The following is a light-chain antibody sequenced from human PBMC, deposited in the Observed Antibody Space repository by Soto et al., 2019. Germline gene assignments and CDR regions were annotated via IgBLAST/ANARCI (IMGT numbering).Light chain of an antibody. V-gene: IGKV3-11*01. CDR3: HQRANWPPT. J-gene: IGKJ2*01. Sequence: EIVLTQSPATLSLSPGERATLSCRASQSVSSSLAWYQQKSGQGPRLLIYDASNRATGIPARFSGSGSGTDFTLTIISLEPEDFAVYYCHQRANWPPTFGQGNRLAIK. CDR2: DAS. CDR1: QSVSSS.